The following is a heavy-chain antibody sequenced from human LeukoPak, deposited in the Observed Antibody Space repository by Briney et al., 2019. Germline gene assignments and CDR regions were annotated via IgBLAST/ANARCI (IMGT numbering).Heavy chain of an antibody. CDR3: ARGRRTYSSSWLGYYYYGMDV. Sequence: SVKVSCKASGYTFTSYAISWVRQAPGQGLEWMGGIIPIFGTANYAQKFQGRVTITADESTSTAYMELSSLRSEDTAVYYCARGRRTYSSSWLGYYYYGMDVWGQGTTVTVSS. CDR1: GYTFTSYA. V-gene: IGHV1-69*13. CDR2: IIPIFGTA. D-gene: IGHD6-13*01. J-gene: IGHJ6*02.